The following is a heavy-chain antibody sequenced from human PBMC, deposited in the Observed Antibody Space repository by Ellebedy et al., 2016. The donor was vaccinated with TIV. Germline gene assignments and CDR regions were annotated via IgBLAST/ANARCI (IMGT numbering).Heavy chain of an antibody. CDR1: GYTFTSYY. V-gene: IGHV1-46*01. Sequence: ASVKVSXXASGYTFTSYYMHWVRQAPGQGLEWMGIINPSGGSTSYAQKFQGRVTMTRDTSTSTVYMELNSLRSEDTAVYYCARDVIQLRYYGMDVWGQGTTVTVSS. J-gene: IGHJ6*02. CDR2: INPSGGST. CDR3: ARDVIQLRYYGMDV. D-gene: IGHD5-18*01.